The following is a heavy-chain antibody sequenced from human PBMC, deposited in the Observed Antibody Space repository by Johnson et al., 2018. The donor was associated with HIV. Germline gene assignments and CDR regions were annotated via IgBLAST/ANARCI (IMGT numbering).Heavy chain of an antibody. J-gene: IGHJ3*02. V-gene: IGHV3-30*02. CDR3: AKEGGYCSGGSCSKEGDAFDI. D-gene: IGHD2-15*01. CDR1: GFTFSSYG. Sequence: QVQVVESGGGVVQPGGSLRLSCAASGFTFSSYGMHWVRQAPGKGLEWVAFIRYDGSNKYHVDSVKGRFTISRDNSKNTLFLQMNSLRAEDTAVYYCAKEGGYCSGGSCSKEGDAFDIWGQGTMVTVSS. CDR2: IRYDGSNK.